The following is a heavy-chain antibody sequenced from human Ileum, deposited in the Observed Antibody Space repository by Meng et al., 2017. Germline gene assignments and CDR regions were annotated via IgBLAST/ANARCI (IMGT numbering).Heavy chain of an antibody. V-gene: IGHV1-18*01. D-gene: IGHD2-15*01. J-gene: IGHJ4*02. CDR1: GYNFGSYG. CDR2: FVNYVDT. CDR3: ASGTPGRSYCDY. Sequence: VYRLRSGPVVNKPGAPGRVSCKASGYNFGSYGICWVRQAPGQGLEWMGWFVNYVDTYPAPKFQGRVTMTTDTHTNTAFMELRSLTSDDTAVYYCASGTPGRSYCDYWGQGTLVTVSS.